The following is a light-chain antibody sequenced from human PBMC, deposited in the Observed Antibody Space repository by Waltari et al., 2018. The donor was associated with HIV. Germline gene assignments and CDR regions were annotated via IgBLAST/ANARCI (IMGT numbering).Light chain of an antibody. Sequence: QSVPTQPPSASGTPGQRVAISCSGSNSNIGSNFVYWYQQLPGTAPHLLIYKGNQRPSGVPDRFSASKSGSSSALAISGLRSEDEAEYYCATWDDILSGYLFGTGTKVTVL. CDR2: KGN. V-gene: IGLV1-47*01. J-gene: IGLJ1*01. CDR1: NSNIGSNF. CDR3: ATWDDILSGYL.